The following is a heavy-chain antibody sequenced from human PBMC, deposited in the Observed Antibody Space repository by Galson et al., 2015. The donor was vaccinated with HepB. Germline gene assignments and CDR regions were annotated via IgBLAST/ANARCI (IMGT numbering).Heavy chain of an antibody. CDR3: TSDSYLRNGDY. CDR2: IKSKTDGGTT. CDR1: GFTFSNAW. V-gene: IGHV3-15*07. Sequence: SLRLSCAASGFTFSNAWMNWVRQAPGKGLEWVGRIKSKTDGGTTDYAAPVKGRFTISRDDSKNTLYLQMNSLKTGDTAVYYCTSDSYLRNGDYWGQGTLVTVSS. J-gene: IGHJ4*02. D-gene: IGHD2/OR15-2a*01.